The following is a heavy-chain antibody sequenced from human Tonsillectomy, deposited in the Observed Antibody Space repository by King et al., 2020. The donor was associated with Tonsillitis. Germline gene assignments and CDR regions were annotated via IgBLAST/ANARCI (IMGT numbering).Heavy chain of an antibody. V-gene: IGHV4-39*07. CDR1: GASVSKSDDY. CDR3: ASRARLGIHWHFDL. J-gene: IGHJ2*01. Sequence: QLQESGPGLVKPSETLSLICYVSGASVSKSDDYWGWIRQPPGQGLEWIASTDYGGSTHYNSSLQSRVTISIDTSKNQFSLNLRSVTAADTAVYYCASRARLGIHWHFDLWGRGALPLVSS. D-gene: IGHD7-27*01. CDR2: TDYGGST.